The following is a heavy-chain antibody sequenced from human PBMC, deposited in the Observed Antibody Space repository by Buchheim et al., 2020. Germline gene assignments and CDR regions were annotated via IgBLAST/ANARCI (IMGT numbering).Heavy chain of an antibody. D-gene: IGHD3-10*02. CDR3: GHTSYVTEPRWFDP. CDR1: GFSLTTSGMD. CDR2: IYWNGHN. V-gene: IGHV2-5*01. J-gene: IGHJ5*02. Sequence: QITLKESGPTLVKPTQTLTLTCSFSGFSLTTSGMDVGWIRQPPGKALEWLAVIYWNGHNYYSSSLKNRLTITKDTSGNQLVLTLTNMDSVDTATYYCGHTSYVTEPRWFDPWGQGTL.